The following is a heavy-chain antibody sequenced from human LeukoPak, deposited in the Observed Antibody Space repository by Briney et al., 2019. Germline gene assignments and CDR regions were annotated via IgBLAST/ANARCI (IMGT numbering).Heavy chain of an antibody. D-gene: IGHD5-12*01. CDR3: ARDGDGRLRFDF. CDR1: GFTFSSYG. J-gene: IGHJ4*02. CDR2: ISYDGSNK. V-gene: IGHV3-30*03. Sequence: GRSLRLSCAASGFTFSSYGMHWVRQAPGKGLEWVAVISYDGSNKYYADSVKGRFTISRDNAKNSLYLEMNSLRAEDTALYYCARDGDGRLRFDFWGQGTLVTVSS.